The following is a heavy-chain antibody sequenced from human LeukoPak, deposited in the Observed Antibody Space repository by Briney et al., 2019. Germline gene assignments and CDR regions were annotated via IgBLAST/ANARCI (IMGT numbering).Heavy chain of an antibody. D-gene: IGHD3-3*02. V-gene: IGHV1-2*02. CDR3: ARAFFNSGFDY. CDR2: INPNSGGT. Sequence: ASVKVSCKASGCTFTGYYVHWLRQAPGQGLTWMGWINPNSGGTDYAQQYQGRVTLTRDTSISTAYMELSSLTSDDSAVYYCARAFFNSGFDYWGQGTLVTVSS. J-gene: IGHJ4*02. CDR1: GCTFTGYY.